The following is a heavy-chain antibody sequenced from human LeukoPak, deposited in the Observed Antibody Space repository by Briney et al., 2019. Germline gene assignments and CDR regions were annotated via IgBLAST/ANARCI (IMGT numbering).Heavy chain of an antibody. CDR2: IYTSGST. CDR1: GGSIISSSYY. V-gene: IGHV4-61*02. D-gene: IGHD3-22*01. CDR3: ARASYSYDINGWVPFDY. Sequence: SETLSLTCTVSGGSIISSSYYWSWIRQPAGKGLEWIGRIYTSGSTNYNPSLKSRVTISGDTSKNQFSLRLSSVTAADTAVYYCARASYSYDINGWVPFDYWGQGTLVTVSS. J-gene: IGHJ4*02.